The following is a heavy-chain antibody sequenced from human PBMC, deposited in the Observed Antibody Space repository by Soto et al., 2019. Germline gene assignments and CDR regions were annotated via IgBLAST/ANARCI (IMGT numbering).Heavy chain of an antibody. CDR3: ARSRYYGSGPYYYYYMDV. J-gene: IGHJ6*03. V-gene: IGHV5-51*01. CDR1: GYSFTSYW. CDR2: IYPGDSDT. D-gene: IGHD3-10*01. Sequence: GESLKISCKGSGYSFTSYWIGWVRQMPGKGLEWMGIIYPGDSDTRYSPSFQGQVTISADKSISTAYLQWSSLKASDTAMYYFARSRYYGSGPYYYYYMDVWGKGTTVTVSS.